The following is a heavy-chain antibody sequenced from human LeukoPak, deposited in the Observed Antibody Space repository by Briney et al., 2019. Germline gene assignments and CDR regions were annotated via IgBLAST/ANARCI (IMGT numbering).Heavy chain of an antibody. V-gene: IGHV1-69*01. J-gene: IGHJ5*02. CDR3: ARVGRGSAQNWFDP. D-gene: IGHD3-16*01. CDR1: GGTFISYA. CDR2: IIPIFGTA. Sequence: SVKVSCKASGGTFISYAISWVRQAPGQGLEWMGGIIPIFGTANYAQKFQGRVTITADESTSTAYMELSSLRSEDTAVYYCARVGRGSAQNWFDPWGQGTLVTVSS.